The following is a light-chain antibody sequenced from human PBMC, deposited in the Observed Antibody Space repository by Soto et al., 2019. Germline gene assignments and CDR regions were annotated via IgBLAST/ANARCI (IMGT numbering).Light chain of an antibody. CDR2: ATS. CDR1: QGINHY. V-gene: IGKV1-27*01. J-gene: IGKJ1*01. Sequence: DIQMTQSPSSLSASVGDRVTITCRASQGINHYLACFQQKPGKVPKLLIYATSTLQSGAPSRFSGGGFGTDFTLTISSLQPEDVAIISFQKHNVAPLFFGHGTKGEIK. CDR3: QKHNVAPLF.